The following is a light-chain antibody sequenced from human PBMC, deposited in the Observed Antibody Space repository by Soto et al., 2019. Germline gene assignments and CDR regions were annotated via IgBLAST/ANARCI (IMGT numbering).Light chain of an antibody. V-gene: IGKV3-11*01. Sequence: EIVLTQSPATLSLSPGERATLFCRASQSVSTYLAWYQQHPGQAPRLLIYDASKRATGIPARFSGSGSGTDFTLTISSLQPEDFAVYYCQQRSNWRFSFGPGTKVDNK. CDR2: DAS. CDR3: QQRSNWRFS. J-gene: IGKJ3*01. CDR1: QSVSTY.